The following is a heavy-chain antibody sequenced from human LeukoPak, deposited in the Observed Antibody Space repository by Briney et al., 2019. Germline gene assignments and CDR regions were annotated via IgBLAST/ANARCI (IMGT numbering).Heavy chain of an antibody. Sequence: SETLSLTCTVYDGSRHSPSWIRIGQPPGKGLEWIGYIYYSGSTKYNLSLENRVTISVDTSKNQNSLNMRSVTAPATAIYYCARRQQTVGDSGLHNWFDPWGQGILVTVSS. D-gene: IGHD6-19*01. CDR3: ARRQQTVGDSGLHNWFDP. CDR2: IYYSGST. J-gene: IGHJ5*02. V-gene: IGHV4-59*08. CDR1: DGSRHSPS.